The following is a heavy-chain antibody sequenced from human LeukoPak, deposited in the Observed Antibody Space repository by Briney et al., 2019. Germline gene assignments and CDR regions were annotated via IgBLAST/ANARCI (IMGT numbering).Heavy chain of an antibody. Sequence: GGSLRLSCAASGFTFSSYWMHWVRQAPGKGLVWVSRINFDGSTTNYADSVKGRFTISRDNAKNTLYLQMNSLRAEDTAVYYCGRGAGGSYYLDYWGQGALVTVSS. D-gene: IGHD1-26*01. CDR3: GRGAGGSYYLDY. CDR2: INFDGSTT. V-gene: IGHV3-74*01. J-gene: IGHJ4*02. CDR1: GFTFSSYW.